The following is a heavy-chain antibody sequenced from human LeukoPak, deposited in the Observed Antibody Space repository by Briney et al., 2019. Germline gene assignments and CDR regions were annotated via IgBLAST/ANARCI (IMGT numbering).Heavy chain of an antibody. J-gene: IGHJ4*02. CDR2: IYYSGST. Sequence: SSETLSLTCTVSGGSISSSSYYWGWIRQPPGKGLEWIGSIYYSGSTSYNPSLKSRVTISVDTSKTQFSLKLSSMTAADTAVYYCARSHDYDSSGYSDDYWGQGILVTVSS. D-gene: IGHD3-22*01. V-gene: IGHV4-39*01. CDR1: GGSISSSSYY. CDR3: ARSHDYDSSGYSDDY.